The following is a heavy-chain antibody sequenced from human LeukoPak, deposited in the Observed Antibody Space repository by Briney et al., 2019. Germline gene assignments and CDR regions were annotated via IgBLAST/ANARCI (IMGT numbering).Heavy chain of an antibody. D-gene: IGHD3-22*01. Sequence: PGGSLRLSCAASAFTFSSYSMNWVRQAPGKGLEWVSYISSSSSTIYYADSVKGRFTISRDNAKNSLYLQMNSLRDEDTAVYYCAREGMEYYDRSDVLGGHFDYWGQGTLVTVSS. CDR3: AREGMEYYDRSDVLGGHFDY. J-gene: IGHJ4*02. CDR2: ISSSSSTI. V-gene: IGHV3-48*02. CDR1: AFTFSSYS.